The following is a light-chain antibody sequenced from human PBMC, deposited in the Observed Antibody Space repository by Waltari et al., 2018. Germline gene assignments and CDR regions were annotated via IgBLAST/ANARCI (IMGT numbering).Light chain of an antibody. CDR1: QSVGKY. V-gene: IGKV3-20*01. Sequence: DIVLTQSPGTLSLSPGERASLFCRASQSVGKYLAWDQQKPGQAPRLVMYDASTRATGIPDRFSGSGSGTDFSLTISRLETEDFAVYYCQKYVNLPATFGQGTRVEIK. J-gene: IGKJ1*01. CDR2: DAS. CDR3: QKYVNLPAT.